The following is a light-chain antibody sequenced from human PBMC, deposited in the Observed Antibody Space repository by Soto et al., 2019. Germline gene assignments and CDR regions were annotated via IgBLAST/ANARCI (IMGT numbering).Light chain of an antibody. J-gene: IGKJ5*01. CDR3: QQYYNWPLT. CDR2: NAS. CDR1: ENVKFN. V-gene: IGKV3-15*01. Sequence: EIVMTQSPATLSVSPGERATLSCRASENVKFNLAWYQQRPGQAPRLLFYNASTRATAFPARFSGSGSGTDYIVTIGSLQSEDSAVYYCQQYYNWPLTFGQGTRLEIK.